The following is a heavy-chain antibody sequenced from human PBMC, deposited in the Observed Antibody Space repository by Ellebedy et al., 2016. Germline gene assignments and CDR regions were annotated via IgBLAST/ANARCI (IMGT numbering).Heavy chain of an antibody. CDR2: ISYDSKNT. V-gene: IGHV3-30*03. D-gene: IGHD3/OR15-3a*01. CDR3: TSPLGGLVTKSAYFDY. J-gene: IGHJ4*02. Sequence: GGSLRLXCVGSGFTFNTYAIHWVRQAPGKGLEWVAVISYDSKNTSYVDSVKGRFTISRDNSKRTVYLQMNSLKTEDSAVYFCTSPLGGLVTKSAYFDYWGPGTLVTVSS. CDR1: GFTFNTYA.